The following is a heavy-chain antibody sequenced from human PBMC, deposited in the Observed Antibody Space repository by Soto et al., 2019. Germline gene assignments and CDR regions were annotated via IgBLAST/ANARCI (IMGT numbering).Heavy chain of an antibody. J-gene: IGHJ4*02. CDR3: AKGIERITIYHYFDY. V-gene: IGHV3-23*01. D-gene: IGHD3-3*01. Sequence: EVQLLESGGGLVQPGGSLRLSCAASGFTFSSYAMSWVRQAPGKGLAWVSAISGSGGSTYYADSVKGRFTISRDNSKNTLYLQMNSLRAEDTAVYYCAKGIERITIYHYFDYWGQGTLVTVSS. CDR1: GFTFSSYA. CDR2: ISGSGGST.